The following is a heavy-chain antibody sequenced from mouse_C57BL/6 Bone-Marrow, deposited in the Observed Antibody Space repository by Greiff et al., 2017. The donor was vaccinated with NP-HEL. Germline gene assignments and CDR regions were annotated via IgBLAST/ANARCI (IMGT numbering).Heavy chain of an antibody. V-gene: IGHV1-76*01. Sequence: QVQLQQSGAELVRPGASVKLSCKASGYTFTDYYINWVKQRPGQGLEWIARIYPGSGNTYYNEKFKGKATLTAEKSSSTAYMQLSSLTSEDSAVYFCAGSTMIYLRYFDVWGTGTTVTVSS. D-gene: IGHD2-4*01. CDR2: IYPGSGNT. CDR3: AGSTMIYLRYFDV. CDR1: GYTFTDYY. J-gene: IGHJ1*03.